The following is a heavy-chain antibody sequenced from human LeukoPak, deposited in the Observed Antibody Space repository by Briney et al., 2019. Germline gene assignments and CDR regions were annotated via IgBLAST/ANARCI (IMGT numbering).Heavy chain of an antibody. D-gene: IGHD6-19*01. CDR2: TYCRSKWYN. CDR1: GDSVSSNSAA. J-gene: IGHJ6*03. Sequence: SQTLSLTCAISGDSVSSNSAAWNWIRQSPSRGLEWLGRTYCRSKWYNDYAVSVKSRITINPDTSENQFSLQLNSVTPEDTAVYYCAREGVRRYSSGWSFHTYYYYYMDVWGKGTTVTVSS. CDR3: AREGVRRYSSGWSFHTYYYYYMDV. V-gene: IGHV6-1*01.